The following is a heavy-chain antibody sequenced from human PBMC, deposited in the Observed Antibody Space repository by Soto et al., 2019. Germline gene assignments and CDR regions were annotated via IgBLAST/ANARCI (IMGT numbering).Heavy chain of an antibody. CDR2: INHSGST. J-gene: IGHJ3*01. V-gene: IGHV4-34*01. CDR1: GGSFSGYY. D-gene: IGHD6-19*01. Sequence: QVQLQQWGAGLLKPSETLSLTCAVYGGSFSGYYWSWIRQAPGKGLEWIGEINHSGSTIYNPSLTSRVTISLDTSKHQFPLKLSSVTAADTAVYYCARVVYKQWLVYDAWGQGTMVTVSS. CDR3: ARVVYKQWLVYDA.